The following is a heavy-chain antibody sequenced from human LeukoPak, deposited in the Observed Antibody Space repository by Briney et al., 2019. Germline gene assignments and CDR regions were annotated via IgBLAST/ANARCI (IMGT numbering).Heavy chain of an antibody. CDR1: GFTFSSYS. CDR2: ISSSSSYI. V-gene: IGHV3-21*01. D-gene: IGHD1-7*01. CDR3: ARGGANYAGDDAFDI. Sequence: PGGSLRLSCAASGFTFSSYSMNWVRQAPGKGLEWLSSISSSSSYIYYADSVKGRFTISRDNAKNSLYLQMNSLRAEDTAVYYCARGGANYAGDDAFDIWGQGTMVTVSS. J-gene: IGHJ3*02.